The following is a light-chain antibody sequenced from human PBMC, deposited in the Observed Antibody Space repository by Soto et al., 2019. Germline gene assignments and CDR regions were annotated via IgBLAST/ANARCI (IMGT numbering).Light chain of an antibody. CDR2: GAS. CDR1: QSVSSNY. Sequence: EIVLTQSPGTLSLSPGERATLSCRASQSVSSNYLAWYQHKPGQAPRLLFYGASSRATGIPDRFSGSGSGTDFTLTISRLEPEDFALYYCHQYGTSLYTFGQGTKLEIK. J-gene: IGKJ2*01. CDR3: HQYGTSLYT. V-gene: IGKV3-20*01.